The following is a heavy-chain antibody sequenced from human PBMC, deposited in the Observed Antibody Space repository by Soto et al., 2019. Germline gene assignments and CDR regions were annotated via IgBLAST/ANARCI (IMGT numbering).Heavy chain of an antibody. CDR2: IYYSGST. Sequence: PSETLSLTCTVSGGSISNYYWSWVRQPAGKGLEWIGYIYYSGSTNYNPSLKSRVTISVDTSENQFSLKLSSVTAADTAVYYCARDGGYSSLYYYYYGMDVWGQGTTVTVSS. D-gene: IGHD6-13*01. CDR3: ARDGGYSSLYYYYYGMDV. V-gene: IGHV4-59*01. J-gene: IGHJ6*02. CDR1: GGSISNYY.